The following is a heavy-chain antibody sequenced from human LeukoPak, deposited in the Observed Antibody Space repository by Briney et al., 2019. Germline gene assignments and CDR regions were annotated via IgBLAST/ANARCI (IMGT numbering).Heavy chain of an antibody. D-gene: IGHD1-1*01. J-gene: IGHJ4*02. CDR3: AGNWNDVYYFDY. CDR1: GGSISSYY. V-gene: IGHV4-59*08. CDR2: IYYSGST. Sequence: SETLSLTCTVSGGSISSYYWSWIRQPPGKGLEWIGYIYYSGSTNYNPSLKSRVTISVDTSKNQFSLKLSSVTAADTAVCYCAGNWNDVYYFDYWGQGTLVTVSS.